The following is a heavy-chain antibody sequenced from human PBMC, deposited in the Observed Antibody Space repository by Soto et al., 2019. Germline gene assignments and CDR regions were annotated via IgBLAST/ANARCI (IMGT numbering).Heavy chain of an antibody. CDR3: AKATATGGGAFEI. D-gene: IGHD2-8*02. Sequence: PGGSLRLSCAVSGFICSSYDMSWVRQDPGKGLEWVSTILVGGSTHYEDSVKGRFTISRDTSKNTVYLQMNSLTAGDTAVYYCAKATATGGGAFEICGQGTMVTVSS. V-gene: IGHV3-23*01. CDR2: ILVGGST. CDR1: GFICSSYD. J-gene: IGHJ3*02.